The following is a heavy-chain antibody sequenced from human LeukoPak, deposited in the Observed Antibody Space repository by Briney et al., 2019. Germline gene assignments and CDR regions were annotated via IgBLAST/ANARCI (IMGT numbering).Heavy chain of an antibody. J-gene: IGHJ6*04. CDR1: GSTFSSYE. CDR3: AELGITMIGGV. D-gene: IGHD3-10*02. CDR2: ISSSGSTI. V-gene: IGHV3-48*03. Sequence: GGSLRLPCAASGSTFSSYEMNWVRQAPGQGLEWGSYISSSGSTIYYADSVKGRFTISRDNAKNSLYLQKNSLRAEDTAVYYCAELGITMIGGVWGKGTTVTISS.